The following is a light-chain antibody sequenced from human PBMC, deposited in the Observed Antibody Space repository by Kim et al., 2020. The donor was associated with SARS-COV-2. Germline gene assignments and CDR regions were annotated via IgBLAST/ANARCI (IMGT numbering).Light chain of an antibody. J-gene: IGKJ4*01. CDR2: AAS. Sequence: DIQMTQSPSSLSASIGDRVTITCRASQGIANHLAWFQQRPGKAPKSLIYAASNLQSGVPSKFSASGSGTDFTLTIASLQPEDFATYYCQQYNSYPLPFGGGNKVDIK. V-gene: IGKV1-16*02. CDR3: QQYNSYPLP. CDR1: QGIANH.